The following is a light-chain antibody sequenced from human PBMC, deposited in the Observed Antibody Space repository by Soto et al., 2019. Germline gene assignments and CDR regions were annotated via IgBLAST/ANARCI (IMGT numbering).Light chain of an antibody. CDR3: QQYDSYPLT. CDR2: KAS. J-gene: IGKJ4*01. CDR1: QSISIW. V-gene: IGKV1-5*03. Sequence: DIQMPQYPSTLSASVGDRVTITCRASQSISIWLAWYQQKPGRAPKFLIYKASDLENGVPSRFSGSGSGTEFALTISSLQPDDFATYYCQQYDSYPLTFGGGTKVDIK.